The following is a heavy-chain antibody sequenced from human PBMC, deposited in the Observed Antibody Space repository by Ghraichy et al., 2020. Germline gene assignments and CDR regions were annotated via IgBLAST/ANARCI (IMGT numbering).Heavy chain of an antibody. J-gene: IGHJ4*02. D-gene: IGHD6-13*01. CDR2: ITGSGTNT. CDR1: GFTFINYG. Sequence: LNISCAASGFTFINYGMTWVRQAPGKGLEWVSTITGSGTNTYYADSVKGRFTISRDNSKNTLNLQMNSLRAEDTAIYYCARLRGPKIPAAEDFWGQGTLVTVSS. V-gene: IGHV3-23*01. CDR3: ARLRGPKIPAAEDF.